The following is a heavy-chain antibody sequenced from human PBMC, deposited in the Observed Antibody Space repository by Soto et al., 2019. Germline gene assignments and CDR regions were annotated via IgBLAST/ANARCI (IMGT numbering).Heavy chain of an antibody. J-gene: IGHJ5*02. CDR1: GFSFSTYA. CDR3: AKHFEYQLLSWSDP. D-gene: IGHD2-2*01. Sequence: EVQLLESGGGLVQPGGSLRLSCVASGFSFSTYAMSWVRQAPGKGLEWVSGISAGGGNTYYADSVGGRFTISRDNSKNTLYLQISSLRAEDTALYYCAKHFEYQLLSWSDPWGQGTLVTVSS. CDR2: ISAGGGNT. V-gene: IGHV3-23*01.